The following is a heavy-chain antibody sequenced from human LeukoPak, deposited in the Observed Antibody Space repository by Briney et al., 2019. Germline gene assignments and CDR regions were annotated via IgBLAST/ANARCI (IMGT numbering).Heavy chain of an antibody. J-gene: IGHJ3*02. CDR2: INPKNGDT. D-gene: IGHD3-22*01. CDR1: GYTFSGFY. Sequence: ASVKVSCKASGYTFSGFYINWVRQAPGQGLEWMGWINPKNGDTHYAQDFLGRVTMTRDTSISTAYMELSRLTSDDTAVYYCARDQWLYYYDSSGYYPGAFDIWGQGTMVTVSS. V-gene: IGHV1-2*02. CDR3: ARDQWLYYYDSSGYYPGAFDI.